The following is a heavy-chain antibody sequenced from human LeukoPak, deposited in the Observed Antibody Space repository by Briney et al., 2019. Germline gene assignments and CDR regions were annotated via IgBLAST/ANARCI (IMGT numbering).Heavy chain of an antibody. D-gene: IGHD6-13*01. CDR1: GGSISSYY. CDR2: IYDSGST. CDR3: ARLIAAAWFDP. J-gene: IGHJ5*02. Sequence: SETLSLTCTVSGGSISSYYWSWIRQPPGKGLEWIGYIYDSGSTNYNPSLKSRVTISVDTSKNQFSLKLSSVTAADTAVYYCARLIAAAWFDPWGQGTLVTVS. V-gene: IGHV4-59*08.